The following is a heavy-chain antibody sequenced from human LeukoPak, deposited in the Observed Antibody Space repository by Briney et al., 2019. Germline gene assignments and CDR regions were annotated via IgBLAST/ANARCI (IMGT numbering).Heavy chain of an antibody. CDR2: IYYTGST. Sequence: IRQPPGKGLEWIGYIYYTGSTDYNPSLKSRVAISVDTSKNQFSLKLSSVTAADTAVYYCARGSKAAPGTFDYWGQGTLVTVSS. CDR3: ARGSKAAPGTFDY. D-gene: IGHD6-13*01. J-gene: IGHJ4*02. V-gene: IGHV4-59*01.